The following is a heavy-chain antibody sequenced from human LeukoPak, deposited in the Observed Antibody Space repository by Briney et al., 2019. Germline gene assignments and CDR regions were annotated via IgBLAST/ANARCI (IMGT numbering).Heavy chain of an antibody. J-gene: IGHJ5*02. Sequence: ASVKVSCKASGYTCTSYGISWVRQAPGQGLEWMGWISAYNGNTNYAQKLQGRVTMTTDTSTSTAYMELRSLRSDDTAVYYCARDPISGSYHRGWFDPWGQGTLVTVSS. CDR2: ISAYNGNT. CDR1: GYTCTSYG. V-gene: IGHV1-18*01. D-gene: IGHD1-26*01. CDR3: ARDPISGSYHRGWFDP.